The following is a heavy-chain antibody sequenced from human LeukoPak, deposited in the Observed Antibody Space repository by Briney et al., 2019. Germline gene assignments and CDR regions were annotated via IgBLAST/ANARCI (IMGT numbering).Heavy chain of an antibody. Sequence: SETLSLTCAVYGGSFSGYYWSWIRQPPGKGLEWIGEINHSGSTNYNPSLKSRVTISVDTSKNQFSLKLSSVTAADTAVYYCARDLKSSGYYYQGAFDIWGQGTMVTVSS. CDR3: ARDLKSSGYYYQGAFDI. CDR1: GGSFSGYY. J-gene: IGHJ3*02. D-gene: IGHD3-22*01. V-gene: IGHV4-34*01. CDR2: INHSGST.